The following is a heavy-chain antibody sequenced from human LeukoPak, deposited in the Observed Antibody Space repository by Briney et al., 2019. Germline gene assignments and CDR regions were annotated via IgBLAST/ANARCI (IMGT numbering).Heavy chain of an antibody. J-gene: IGHJ6*03. Sequence: SETLSLTCTVSGGSISSYYWSWIRQPPGKGLEWIGYIYYSGSTNYNPSLKRRVTISVDTSKNQFSLKLSSVTAADTAVYYCARTPSYCSGGSCYSPRGDYYYYMDVWGKGTTVTVSS. CDR1: GGSISSYY. CDR3: ARTPSYCSGGSCYSPRGDYYYYMDV. D-gene: IGHD2-15*01. V-gene: IGHV4-59*01. CDR2: IYYSGST.